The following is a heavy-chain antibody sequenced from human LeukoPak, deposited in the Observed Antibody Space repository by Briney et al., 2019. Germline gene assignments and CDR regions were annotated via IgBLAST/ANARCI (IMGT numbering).Heavy chain of an antibody. Sequence: PGGSLRLSCAASGFTFSSYGMHWVRQAPGKGLEWVAFIRYDGSNKYYADSVKGRFTIFRDKSKNTLYLQMNSLRAEDTAIYYCAKALGYCSGGSCRPLLDYWGQGTLVTVSS. D-gene: IGHD2-15*01. CDR3: AKALGYCSGGSCRPLLDY. CDR2: IRYDGSNK. V-gene: IGHV3-30*02. CDR1: GFTFSSYG. J-gene: IGHJ4*02.